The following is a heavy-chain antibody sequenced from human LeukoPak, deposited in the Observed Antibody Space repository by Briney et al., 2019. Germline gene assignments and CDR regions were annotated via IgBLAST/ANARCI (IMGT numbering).Heavy chain of an antibody. CDR1: GGSFSGYY. Sequence: PSETLSLTCAVYGGSFSGYYWSWIRQPPGKGLEWIGEINHSGSTNYNPSLKSRVTISVDTSKNQFSLKLSSVTAADTAVYYCARTHRYGSGRRFFDYRGQGTLVTVSS. CDR3: ARTHRYGSGRRFFDY. J-gene: IGHJ4*02. V-gene: IGHV4-34*01. D-gene: IGHD3-10*01. CDR2: INHSGST.